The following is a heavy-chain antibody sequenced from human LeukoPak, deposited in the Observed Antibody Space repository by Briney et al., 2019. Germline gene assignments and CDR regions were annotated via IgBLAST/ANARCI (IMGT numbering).Heavy chain of an antibody. D-gene: IGHD5-18*01. Sequence: SETLSLTCTVSGGSITSYYWTWIRQPPGKRLEWIGHIHYRGSTAYDPSLKSRVTMSVDTSKKQVSLKLSSVTSADTAVYYCARVGRGYDGRDYYDYWGQGTLVTVSS. V-gene: IGHV4-59*01. CDR2: IHYRGST. J-gene: IGHJ4*02. CDR1: GGSITSYY. CDR3: ARVGRGYDGRDYYDY.